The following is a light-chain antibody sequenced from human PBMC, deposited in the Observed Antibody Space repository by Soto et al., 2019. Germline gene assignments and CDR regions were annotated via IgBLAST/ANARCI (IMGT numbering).Light chain of an antibody. CDR1: SSNIGSNT. Sequence: QSVLTQPPSASGTPGQRVTISCSGGSSNIGSNTVNWYQHLPGTAPKLPIYSNNQRPSGVPDRFSGSKSGTSASLAISGLQSQDEAGYYCAAWDDSLNGVVFGGGTKLTVL. J-gene: IGLJ2*01. CDR3: AAWDDSLNGVV. V-gene: IGLV1-44*01. CDR2: SNN.